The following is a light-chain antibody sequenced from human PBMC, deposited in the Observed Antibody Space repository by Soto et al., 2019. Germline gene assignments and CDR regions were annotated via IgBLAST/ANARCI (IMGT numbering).Light chain of an antibody. CDR1: ISNIGAGYD. V-gene: IGLV1-40*01. Sequence: QAVVTQPPSVSGAPGQRVTISCTGSISNIGAGYDVHWYQQLPGTAPKLLIYGNSNRPSGVPDRFSGSKSGTSASLAITGLQAEDEADYYCQSYDSSLSGGVFGGGTKLAVL. CDR2: GNS. CDR3: QSYDSSLSGGV. J-gene: IGLJ3*02.